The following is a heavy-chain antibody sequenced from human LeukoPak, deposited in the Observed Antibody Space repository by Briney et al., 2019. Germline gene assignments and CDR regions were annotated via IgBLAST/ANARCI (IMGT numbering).Heavy chain of an antibody. CDR3: ARESLTYYYGSGSYSYFDY. V-gene: IGHV4-39*07. CDR1: GGSISSSSYY. Sequence: SETLSLTCTVSGGSISSSSYYWGWIRQPPGKGLEWIGSIYYSGSTYYNPCLKSRVTISVDTSKNQFSLKLSSVTAADTAVYYCARESLTYYYGSGSYSYFDYWGQGTLVTVSS. J-gene: IGHJ4*02. CDR2: IYYSGST. D-gene: IGHD3-10*01.